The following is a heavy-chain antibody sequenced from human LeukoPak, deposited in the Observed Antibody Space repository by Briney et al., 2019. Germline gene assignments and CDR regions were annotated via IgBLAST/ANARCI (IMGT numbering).Heavy chain of an antibody. Sequence: GGSLRLSCAASGFTFGSYALNWVRQAPGKGLDWVSSITSSSSHIYYADSVKGRFTISRDNAKNSLYLQMNSLRAEDTAVYYCARDFWSGYYTGNCFDPWGQGTLVTVSS. J-gene: IGHJ5*02. V-gene: IGHV3-21*01. CDR3: ARDFWSGYYTGNCFDP. CDR1: GFTFGSYA. D-gene: IGHD3-3*01. CDR2: ITSSSSHI.